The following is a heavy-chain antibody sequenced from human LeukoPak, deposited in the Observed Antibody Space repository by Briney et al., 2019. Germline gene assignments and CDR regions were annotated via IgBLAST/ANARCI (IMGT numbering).Heavy chain of an antibody. J-gene: IGHJ5*02. CDR1: GFTFSSYG. V-gene: IGHV3-23*01. D-gene: IGHD6-13*01. CDR3: ARDSSGYSKHP. Sequence: PGGSLRLSCAASGFTFSSYGMSWVRQAPGKGLEWVSAISGSGGSTYYADSVKGRFTISRDNSKNSLYLQMNSLRAEDTAVYYCARDSSGYSKHPWGQGTLVTVSS. CDR2: ISGSGGST.